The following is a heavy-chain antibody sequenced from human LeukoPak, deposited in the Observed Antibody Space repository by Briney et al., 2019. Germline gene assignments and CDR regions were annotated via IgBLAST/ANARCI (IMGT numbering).Heavy chain of an antibody. V-gene: IGHV3-9*01. D-gene: IGHD1-26*01. CDR3: SGSYYSTRALDY. CDR2: ISWNSGSI. Sequence: GGSLRLSCAASGFTFDDYAMHWVRQAPGKGLEWVSGISWNSGSIGYADSVKGRFTISRDNAKNSLYLQMNSLRAEDTALYYCSGSYYSTRALDYWGQGTLVTVSS. CDR1: GFTFDDYA. J-gene: IGHJ4*02.